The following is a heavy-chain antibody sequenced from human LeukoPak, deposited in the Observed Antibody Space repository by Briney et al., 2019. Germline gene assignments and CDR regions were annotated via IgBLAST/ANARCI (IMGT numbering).Heavy chain of an antibody. CDR1: GFTFSSYW. D-gene: IGHD3-22*01. CDR3: ARDPYDSHWGLCYFDY. CDR2: IKQDGSDK. J-gene: IGHJ4*02. Sequence: GGSLRLSCAASGFTFSSYWMSWVRQAPGKGLEWVANIKQDGSDKYYVDSVKGRFTISRDNAKNSLYLQMNSLRAEDTAVYYCARDPYDSHWGLCYFDYWGQGNLVTVSS. V-gene: IGHV3-7*04.